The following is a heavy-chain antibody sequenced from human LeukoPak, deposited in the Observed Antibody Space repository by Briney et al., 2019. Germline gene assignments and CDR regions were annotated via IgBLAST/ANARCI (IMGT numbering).Heavy chain of an antibody. V-gene: IGHV3-23*01. CDR3: ASNGYGAGTTT. CDR2: ITGSGDNL. J-gene: IGHJ4*02. D-gene: IGHD3-10*01. CDR1: GLIFTNYA. Sequence: QAGGSLRLSCAVSGLIFTNYAMSWVRQAPGKGLEWVSAITGSGDNLYYADSVKGRFTISRDNSKNTLDLQINSLRVEDTAIYYCASNGYGAGTTTWGQGVLVTVSS.